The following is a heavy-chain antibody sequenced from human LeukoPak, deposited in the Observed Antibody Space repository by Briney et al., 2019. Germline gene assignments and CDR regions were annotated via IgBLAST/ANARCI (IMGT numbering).Heavy chain of an antibody. CDR1: GFTFSSYS. J-gene: IGHJ3*02. V-gene: IGHV3-21*01. CDR2: ISGSSSYI. CDR3: ARALGSNWADAFDI. D-gene: IGHD7-27*01. Sequence: GGSLRLSCAASGFTFSSYSMNWVRQAPGKGLEWVSSISGSSSYIYYADSVKGRFTISRDNAKNSLYLQMNSLRAEDTAVFYCARALGSNWADAFDIWGQGTMVTVSS.